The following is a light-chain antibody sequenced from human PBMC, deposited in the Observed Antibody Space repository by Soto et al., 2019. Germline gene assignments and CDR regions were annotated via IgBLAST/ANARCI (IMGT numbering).Light chain of an antibody. CDR1: QSVSSS. CDR2: DAS. Sequence: EIVLTQSPSTLSLSPGPRSTLPCRTSQSVSSSLAWYQHKPGQAPRLLIYDASNRATGIPARFSGSGSGTEFTLTISRLETEDFAVYYCQQYGSSSWTFGQGTKVDIK. J-gene: IGKJ1*01. CDR3: QQYGSSSWT. V-gene: IGKV3-11*01.